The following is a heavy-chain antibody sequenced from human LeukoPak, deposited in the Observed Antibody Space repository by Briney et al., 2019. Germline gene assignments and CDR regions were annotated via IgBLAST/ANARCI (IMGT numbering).Heavy chain of an antibody. D-gene: IGHD1-26*01. V-gene: IGHV1-69*13. CDR2: IIPIFGTA. CDR3: ARFVRDHSEWEPMDRGTDYYYMDV. Sequence: ASVKVSCKVSGDTFSTYTISWVRQAPGQGLEWMGGIIPIFGTANYAQKFQGRVTITADESTSTAYMELSSLRSEDTAVYYCARFVRDHSEWEPMDRGTDYYYMDVWGKGTTVTISS. J-gene: IGHJ6*03. CDR1: GDTFSTYT.